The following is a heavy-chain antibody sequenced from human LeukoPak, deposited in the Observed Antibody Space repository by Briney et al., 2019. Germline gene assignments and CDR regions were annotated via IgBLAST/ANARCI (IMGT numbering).Heavy chain of an antibody. Sequence: SETLSLTCTVSGGSISSYYWSWIRQPAGKGLEWIGRIYTSGSTNYNPSLKSRVTMSVDTSKNQFSLKLSSVTAADTAVYYCARASMVRGVITYYFDYWGQGTPVTVSS. J-gene: IGHJ4*02. CDR3: ARASMVRGVITYYFDY. V-gene: IGHV4-4*07. D-gene: IGHD3-10*01. CDR2: IYTSGST. CDR1: GGSISSYY.